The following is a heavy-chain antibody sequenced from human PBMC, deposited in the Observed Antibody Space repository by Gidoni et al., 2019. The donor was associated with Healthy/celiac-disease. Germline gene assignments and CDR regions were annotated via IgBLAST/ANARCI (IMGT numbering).Heavy chain of an antibody. CDR3: ARVGYSYGPVGYFDY. J-gene: IGHJ4*02. CDR2: ISYDGSNK. D-gene: IGHD5-18*01. CDR1: GFTFSSYA. Sequence: QVQLVESGGGVVQPGRSLRLDCAASGFTFSSYAMHWVRQAPGKGLEWVAVISYDGSNKYYADSVKGRFTISRDNSKNTLYLQMNSLRAEDTAVYYCARVGYSYGPVGYFDYWGQGTLVTVSS. V-gene: IGHV3-30-3*01.